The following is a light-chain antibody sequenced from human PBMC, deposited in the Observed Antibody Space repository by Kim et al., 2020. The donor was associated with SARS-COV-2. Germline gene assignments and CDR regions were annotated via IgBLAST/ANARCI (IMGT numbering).Light chain of an antibody. CDR3: SSYAGSYTWV. Sequence: GQSVPSSCTGTSSDVGRDDYVSWFQHRPGKAPKLIIYDVSKRPPGVPDRFSGSKSGNTASLTISGLQAEDETDYYCSSYAGSYTWVFGGGTQLTVL. J-gene: IGLJ3*02. CDR1: SSDVGRDDY. CDR2: DVS. V-gene: IGLV2-11*01.